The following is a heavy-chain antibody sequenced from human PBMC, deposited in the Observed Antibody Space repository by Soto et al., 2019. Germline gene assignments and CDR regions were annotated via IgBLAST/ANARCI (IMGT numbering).Heavy chain of an antibody. J-gene: IGHJ4*02. Sequence: EMQLVESGGGLVKPGGSLRLSCAASGFTFSTAWMNWVRQAPGKGLEWVGRIRTKTDGGTTDYTAAVEGRFTISRDDPENTLYLQMSSLKPEDTAVYYCTRGLSSADLGQGTLVTVSS. V-gene: IGHV3-15*07. CDR2: IRTKTDGGTT. CDR3: TRGLSSAD. D-gene: IGHD6-19*01. CDR1: GFTFSTAW.